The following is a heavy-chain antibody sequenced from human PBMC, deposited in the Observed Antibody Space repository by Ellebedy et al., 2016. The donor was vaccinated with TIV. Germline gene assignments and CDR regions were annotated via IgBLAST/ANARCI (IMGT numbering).Heavy chain of an antibody. CDR1: GFTFDDYA. Sequence: GGSLRLXXAASGFTFDDYAMHWVRQAPGKGLEWVSGISWNSGSIGYADSVKGRFTISRDNAKNSLYLQMNSLRAEDTALYYCAKDIGYYVGMDNDAFDIWGQGTMVTVSS. CDR3: AKDIGYYVGMDNDAFDI. V-gene: IGHV3-9*01. CDR2: ISWNSGSI. J-gene: IGHJ3*02. D-gene: IGHD3-3*01.